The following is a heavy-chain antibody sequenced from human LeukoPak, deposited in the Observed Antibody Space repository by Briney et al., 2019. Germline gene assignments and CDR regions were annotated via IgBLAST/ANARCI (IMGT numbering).Heavy chain of an antibody. CDR3: ARQTQLWLPHYFDY. D-gene: IGHD5-18*01. V-gene: IGHV5-10-1*01. Sequence: GESLKISCKGSGYSFTSYWISWVRQMPGKGLEWMGRIDPSDSYTNHSPSFQGHVTISADKSISTAYLQWSSLKASDTAMYYCARQTQLWLPHYFDYWGQGTLVTVSS. J-gene: IGHJ4*02. CDR1: GYSFTSYW. CDR2: IDPSDSYT.